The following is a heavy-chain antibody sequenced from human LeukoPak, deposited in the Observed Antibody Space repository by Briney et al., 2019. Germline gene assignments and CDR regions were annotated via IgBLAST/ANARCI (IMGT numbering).Heavy chain of an antibody. CDR3: AAEEVIAGSLSH. J-gene: IGHJ3*01. CDR1: GYIFTDYH. V-gene: IGHV1-69-2*01. Sequence: WASVKISCKASGYIFTDYHMHWVHQAPGKGLQWMGRVDPEDGETKYAENFQGRVTITADTSTDTVFMELTGLRYDDTAVYYCAAEEVIAGSLSHWGQGTMVSVSS. D-gene: IGHD1-20*01. CDR2: VDPEDGET.